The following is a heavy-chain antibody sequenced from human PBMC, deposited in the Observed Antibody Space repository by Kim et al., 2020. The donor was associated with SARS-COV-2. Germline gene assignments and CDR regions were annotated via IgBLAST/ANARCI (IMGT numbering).Heavy chain of an antibody. CDR1: GYSFTSYW. J-gene: IGHJ4*02. CDR2: IDPSDSYT. D-gene: IGHD3-9*01. V-gene: IGHV5-10-1*01. CDR3: ARLMHYDILTGYRYYFDY. Sequence: GESLKISCKGSGYSFTSYWISWVRQMPGKGLEWMGSIDPSDSYTNYSPSFQGHVTISADKSISTAYLQWSSLKASDTAMYYCARLMHYDILTGYRYYFDYWGQGTLVSVSS.